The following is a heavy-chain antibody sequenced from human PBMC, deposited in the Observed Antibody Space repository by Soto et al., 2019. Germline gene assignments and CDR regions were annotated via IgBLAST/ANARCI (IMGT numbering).Heavy chain of an antibody. CDR3: AREAYIGYGHAIDS. V-gene: IGHV4-59*12. CDR2: NYHSGTT. Sequence: HVLLQESGPGLVKPSETLTLTCNVSGASMSTYYWSWIRQAPGKGLEWIGYNYHSGTTNYNPSLKSRVTISVDTSKNQLSLRLRAVTAADTAVYYCAREAYIGYGHAIDSWGQGSLVTVSS. J-gene: IGHJ4*02. D-gene: IGHD5-12*01. CDR1: GASMSTYY.